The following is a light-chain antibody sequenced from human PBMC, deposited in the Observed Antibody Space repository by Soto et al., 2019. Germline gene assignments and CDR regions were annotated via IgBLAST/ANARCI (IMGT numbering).Light chain of an antibody. CDR2: LAY. CDR3: QQYGSSPWT. J-gene: IGKJ1*01. CDR1: QSVTKNS. Sequence: EIVLTQSPGTLSLSPGERATLSCRASQSVTKNSLAWYQQKAGQPPRLLIHLAYNRAAGTPDRFSGSGSGADFNLSINRREPETFAVYYCQQYGSSPWTFGRTTQVDI. V-gene: IGKV3-20*01.